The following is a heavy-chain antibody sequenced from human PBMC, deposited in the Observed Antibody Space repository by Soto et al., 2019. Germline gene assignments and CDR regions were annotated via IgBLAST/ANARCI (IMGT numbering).Heavy chain of an antibody. CDR2: ISFDGTKK. V-gene: IGHV3-30-3*01. CDR1: GFTFNIYA. CDR3: AREEDYGYRYINYGLDV. J-gene: IGHJ6*02. D-gene: IGHD4-17*01. Sequence: LRLSCAASGFTFNIYALHWVRQAPGKGLEWVAVISFDGTKKYYSDSVKGRFTISRDNLKNTLYLQMNNLRVEDAALYFCAREEDYGYRYINYGLDVWGQGTTVTLSS.